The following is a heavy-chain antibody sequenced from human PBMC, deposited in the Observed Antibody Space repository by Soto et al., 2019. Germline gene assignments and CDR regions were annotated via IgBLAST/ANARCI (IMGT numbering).Heavy chain of an antibody. CDR3: ARELGSSSLYYYGMDV. D-gene: IGHD6-6*01. Sequence: QVQLQESGPGLVKPSETLSLTCTVSGGSISSYYWSWIRQPAGKGLEWIGRIYTSGSTNYNPSLKGRVTMSVDTSKNPFSLKLSSVTAADTAVYYCARELGSSSLYYYGMDVWGQGTTVTVSS. J-gene: IGHJ6*02. CDR1: GGSISSYY. V-gene: IGHV4-4*07. CDR2: IYTSGST.